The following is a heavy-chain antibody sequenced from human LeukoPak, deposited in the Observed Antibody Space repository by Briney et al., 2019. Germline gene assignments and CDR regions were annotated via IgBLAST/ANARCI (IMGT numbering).Heavy chain of an antibody. D-gene: IGHD6-19*01. V-gene: IGHV6-1*01. Sequence: SQTLSLTCAISGDSVSSNSAAWHWIRQSPSRGLEWLGRTYYRSKWYNDYAVSVKSRITINPDTSKNQFSLQLNSVTPEDTAVYYCARGRGLGELAVASFDSWGQGILVTVSS. J-gene: IGHJ4*02. CDR1: GDSVSSNSAA. CDR2: TYYRSKWYN. CDR3: ARGRGLGELAVASFDS.